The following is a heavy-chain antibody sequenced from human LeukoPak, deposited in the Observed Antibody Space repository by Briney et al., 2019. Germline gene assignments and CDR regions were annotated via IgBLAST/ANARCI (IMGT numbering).Heavy chain of an antibody. Sequence: GGSLRLSCAASGFTFSIYSMNWVRQAPGKGLEWVSSISTTSSDTHYADSVKGRFIISRDNAKNSLCLQMNSLRAEDTALYYCARGLGRGYASGLDAFDIWGQGTMVTVSS. CDR2: ISTTSSDT. J-gene: IGHJ3*02. V-gene: IGHV3-21*01. CDR1: GFTFSIYS. CDR3: ARGLGRGYASGLDAFDI. D-gene: IGHD6-19*01.